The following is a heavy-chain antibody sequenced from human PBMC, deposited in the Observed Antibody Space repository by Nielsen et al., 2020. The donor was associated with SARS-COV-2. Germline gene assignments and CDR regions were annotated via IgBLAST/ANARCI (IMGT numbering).Heavy chain of an antibody. CDR3: ARTSYSGSYSLFDY. D-gene: IGHD1-26*01. Sequence: ESLKISCTVSGGSISRYYWSWIRQPPGKGLEWIGYIYYSGSTNYNPSLKSRVTISVDTSKNQFSLKLSSVTAADTAVYYCARTSYSGSYSLFDYWGQGTLVTVSS. J-gene: IGHJ4*02. V-gene: IGHV4-59*01. CDR1: GGSISRYY. CDR2: IYYSGST.